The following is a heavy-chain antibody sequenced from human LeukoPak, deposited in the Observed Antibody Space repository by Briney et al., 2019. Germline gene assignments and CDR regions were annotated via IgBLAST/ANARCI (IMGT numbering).Heavy chain of an antibody. CDR1: GFTFSSYA. V-gene: IGHV3-23*01. Sequence: GGSLRLSCAASGFTFSSYAMSWVRQAPGTGLEWVSAISGSGGSTYYADSVKGRFTISRDNAKNSLYLQMNSLRAEDTAVYYCARNYGSGVDWGQGTLVTVSS. J-gene: IGHJ4*02. D-gene: IGHD3-10*01. CDR3: ARNYGSGVD. CDR2: ISGSGGST.